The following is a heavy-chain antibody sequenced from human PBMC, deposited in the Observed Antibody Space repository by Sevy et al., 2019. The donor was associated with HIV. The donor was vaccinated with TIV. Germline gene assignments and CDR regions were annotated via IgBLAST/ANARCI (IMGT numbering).Heavy chain of an antibody. CDR1: GFTFSSYN. CDR2: ISSSSSTI. Sequence: GGSLRLSCAASGFTFSSYNMNWVRQAPGKGLEWVSYISSSSSTIYYADSVKGRFTISRDNAKNSRYLQMNSLRDEDTAVYYCARGFIGAAYYYGMDVWGQGTTVTVSS. CDR3: ARGFIGAAYYYGMDV. V-gene: IGHV3-48*02. J-gene: IGHJ6*02. D-gene: IGHD6-25*01.